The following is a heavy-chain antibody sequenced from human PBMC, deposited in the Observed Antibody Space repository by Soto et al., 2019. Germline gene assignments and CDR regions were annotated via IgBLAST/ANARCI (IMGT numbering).Heavy chain of an antibody. J-gene: IGHJ6*01. Sequence: EVQLVESGGGLVKPGGSLRLSCAASGFTFSSYSMNWVRQAPGKGLGWVSSISSSSSYIYYADSVKGRFTISRDNAKKPLYLQMKRLRAGDTAVYYCARHYYGSGSWDYYGMDVW. CDR2: ISSSSSYI. V-gene: IGHV3-21*01. D-gene: IGHD3-10*01. CDR1: GFTFSSYS. CDR3: ARHYYGSGSWDYYGMDV.